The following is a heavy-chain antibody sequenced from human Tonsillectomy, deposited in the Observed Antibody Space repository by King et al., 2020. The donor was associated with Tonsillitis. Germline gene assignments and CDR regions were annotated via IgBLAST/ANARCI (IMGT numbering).Heavy chain of an antibody. D-gene: IGHD4-17*01. CDR1: GGSISSGGYY. Sequence: QLQESGPGLVKPSQTLSLTCTVSGGSISSGGYYWSWIRQHPGKCLEWIGDIYYSGSTYYNPSLKSRVTISVDTSKNQFSLKLSSVTAAYTAVYYCARDMVTTVTRYYYYGMDVWGQGTTVTVSS. J-gene: IGHJ6*02. V-gene: IGHV4-31*03. CDR3: ARDMVTTVTRYYYYGMDV. CDR2: IYYSGST.